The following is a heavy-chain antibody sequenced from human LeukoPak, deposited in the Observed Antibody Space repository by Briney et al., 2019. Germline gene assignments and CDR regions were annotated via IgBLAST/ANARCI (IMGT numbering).Heavy chain of an antibody. Sequence: GGSLRLSCAASGFTFSSYWMHWARQAPGKGLVWVSRINSDGSSTSYADSVKGRFTISRDNAKNTLYLQMNSLRAEDTAVYYCAREVVKGYTFDYWGQGTLVTVSS. D-gene: IGHD2-21*01. CDR3: AREVVKGYTFDY. CDR1: GFTFSSYW. V-gene: IGHV3-74*01. J-gene: IGHJ4*02. CDR2: INSDGSST.